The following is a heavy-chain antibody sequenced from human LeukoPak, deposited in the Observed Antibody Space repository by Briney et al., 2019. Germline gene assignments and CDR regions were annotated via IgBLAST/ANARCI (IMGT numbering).Heavy chain of an antibody. Sequence: GGSLRLSCAASGFTFSSYDMHWVRQATGKGLEWVSAIGTAGDTYYPGSVKGRFTISRENPKNSLYLQMNSLRAGDTAVYYCARGARYNWNDDAFDIWGQGTMVTVSS. CDR3: ARGARYNWNDDAFDI. CDR2: IGTAGDT. D-gene: IGHD1-1*01. J-gene: IGHJ3*02. V-gene: IGHV3-13*01. CDR1: GFTFSSYD.